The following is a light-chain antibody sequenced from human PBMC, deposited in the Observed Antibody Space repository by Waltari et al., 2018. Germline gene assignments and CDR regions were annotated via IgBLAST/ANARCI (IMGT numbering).Light chain of an antibody. CDR2: GAS. J-gene: IGKJ2*01. V-gene: IGKV3-15*01. Sequence: EIVMTQSPATLSVSPGERATLSCRASQSVSSNLAWYQQKPGQAPRLLIYGASTRATGIPARFSGSVSGTEFTITISSLQSEDFAVYYCQQYNNWPPYTFGQGTKLEIK. CDR1: QSVSSN. CDR3: QQYNNWPPYT.